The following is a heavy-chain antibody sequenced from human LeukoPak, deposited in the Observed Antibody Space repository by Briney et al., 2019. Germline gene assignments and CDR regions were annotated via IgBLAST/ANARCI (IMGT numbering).Heavy chain of an antibody. CDR2: IYYSGTT. CDR3: ARQADDSSSSLVYFDY. V-gene: IGHV4-59*08. CDR1: GGSISSHY. Sequence: PSERLSLTCAVSGGSISSHYWSWIRQPPGKGLEWIGFIYYSGTTKYNPSLKSRVTISADTSKNQFSLKLSSVTAADTAVYYCARQADDSSSSLVYFDYWGQGTLVTVYS. D-gene: IGHD6-6*01. J-gene: IGHJ4*02.